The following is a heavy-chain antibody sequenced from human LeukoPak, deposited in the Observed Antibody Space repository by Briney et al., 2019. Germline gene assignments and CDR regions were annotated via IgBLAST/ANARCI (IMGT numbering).Heavy chain of an antibody. V-gene: IGHV3-30-3*01. D-gene: IGHD2-8*01. Sequence: GGSLRLSCAASGCTFSSYAMHWVRQAPGKGLEWVAVISYDGSNKYYADSVKGRFTISRDNSKNTLYLQMNSLRAEDTAVYYCARGPERTRVGTRYYYDMDVWGQGTTVTVSS. CDR3: ARGPERTRVGTRYYYDMDV. CDR2: ISYDGSNK. CDR1: GCTFSSYA. J-gene: IGHJ6*02.